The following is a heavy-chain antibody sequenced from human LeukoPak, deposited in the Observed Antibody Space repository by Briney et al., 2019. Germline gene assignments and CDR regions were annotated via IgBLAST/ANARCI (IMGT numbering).Heavy chain of an antibody. J-gene: IGHJ4*02. CDR1: GFTFSSYA. CDR2: ISGSGGST. D-gene: IGHD6-13*01. Sequence: GGSLRLSCAASGFTFSSYAMSWVRQAPGKGLEWVSAISGSGGSTYYADSVKCRFTISRDNSKNTLYLQMNSLRAEDTAVYYCAKVRSGSSWILGRWGQGTLVTVSS. CDR3: AKVRSGSSWILGR. V-gene: IGHV3-23*01.